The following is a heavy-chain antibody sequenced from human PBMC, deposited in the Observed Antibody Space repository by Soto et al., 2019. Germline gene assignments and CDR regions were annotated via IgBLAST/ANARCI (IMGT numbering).Heavy chain of an antibody. Sequence: SETRSLTCTVSGGSISSYYWSWIRQPPGKGLEWIGYIYYSGSTNYNPSLKSRVTISVDTSKNQFSLKLSSVTAADTAVYYCARQHDYCGGDCAIAFDIWGQGTMVTVSS. CDR2: IYYSGST. V-gene: IGHV4-59*01. CDR3: ARQHDYCGGDCAIAFDI. D-gene: IGHD2-21*02. J-gene: IGHJ3*02. CDR1: GGSISSYY.